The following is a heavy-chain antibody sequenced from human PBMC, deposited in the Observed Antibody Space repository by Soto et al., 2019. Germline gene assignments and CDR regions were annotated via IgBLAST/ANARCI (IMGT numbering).Heavy chain of an antibody. Sequence: GGSLRLSCAASGFTFSSYWMSWVRQAPGKGLEWVANIKQDGSEKWYVDSVKGRFTISRDNAKNSLYLQMNSLRAEDTAVYYCARGHYYDTSGPFSDAFDIWGQGTMVTVSS. J-gene: IGHJ3*02. CDR3: ARGHYYDTSGPFSDAFDI. CDR1: GFTFSSYW. V-gene: IGHV3-7*04. D-gene: IGHD3-22*01. CDR2: IKQDGSEK.